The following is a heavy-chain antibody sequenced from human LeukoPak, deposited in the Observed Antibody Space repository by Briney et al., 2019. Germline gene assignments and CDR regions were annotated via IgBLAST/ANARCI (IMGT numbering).Heavy chain of an antibody. CDR2: INAGNGNT. J-gene: IGHJ5*02. D-gene: IGHD4-23*01. Sequence: GASVKVSCKASGYTFTSYAMHWVRQAPGQRLKWMGWINAGNGNTKYSQKFQGRVTITRDTSASTAYMELSSLRSEDTAVYYCARDRYGGNSDWFDPWGQGTLVTVSP. V-gene: IGHV1-3*01. CDR1: GYTFTSYA. CDR3: ARDRYGGNSDWFDP.